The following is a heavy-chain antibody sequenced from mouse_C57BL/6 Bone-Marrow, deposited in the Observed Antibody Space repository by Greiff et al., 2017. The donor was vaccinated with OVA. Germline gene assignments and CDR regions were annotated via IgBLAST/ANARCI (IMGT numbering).Heavy chain of an antibody. CDR2: ISSGGSYT. CDR3: ARRPYYYGSSYDYFDY. J-gene: IGHJ2*01. V-gene: IGHV5-6*02. CDR1: GFTFSSYG. Sequence: EVKVVESGGDLVKPGGSLKLSCAASGFTFSSYGMSWVRQTPDKRLEWVATISSGGSYTYYPDSVKGRFTISRDNAKNTLYLQMSSLKSEDTAMYYCARRPYYYGSSYDYFDYWGQGTTLTVSS. D-gene: IGHD1-1*01.